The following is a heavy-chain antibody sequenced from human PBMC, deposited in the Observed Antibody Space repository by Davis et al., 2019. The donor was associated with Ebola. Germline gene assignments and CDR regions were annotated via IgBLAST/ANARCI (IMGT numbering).Heavy chain of an antibody. Sequence: GGSLRLSCAASGFTVSSNYMSWVRQAPGKGLEWVSVIYSGGSTYYADSVKGRFTISRDNSKNTLYLQMNSLRAEDTAVYYCARLYYDFWSGYSLPSGYFDYWGQGTLVTVSS. CDR1: GFTVSSNY. CDR3: ARLYYDFWSGYSLPSGYFDY. V-gene: IGHV3-66*04. J-gene: IGHJ4*02. D-gene: IGHD3-3*01. CDR2: IYSGGST.